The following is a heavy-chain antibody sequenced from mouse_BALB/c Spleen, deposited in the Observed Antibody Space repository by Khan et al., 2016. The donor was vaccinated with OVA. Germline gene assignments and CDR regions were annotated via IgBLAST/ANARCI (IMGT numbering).Heavy chain of an antibody. J-gene: IGHJ3*01. V-gene: IGHV5-4*02. Sequence: EVELVESGGGLVKPGGSLKLSCAASGFTFSDYYMYWVRQTPEKRLEWVATISDGGSYTSYSDSVKGRFTISRDNAKNNLYLQMSSLQSEDTAMYYCASGGYGAFAYWGQGTLVTVSA. D-gene: IGHD2-14*01. CDR1: GFTFSDYY. CDR2: ISDGGSYT. CDR3: ASGGYGAFAY.